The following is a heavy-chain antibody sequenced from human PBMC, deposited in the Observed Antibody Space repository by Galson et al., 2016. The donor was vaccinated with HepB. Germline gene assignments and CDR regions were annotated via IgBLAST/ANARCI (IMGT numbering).Heavy chain of an antibody. CDR1: GYTFTGYY. CDR3: ARDYGDNSFYGMDV. D-gene: IGHD4-17*01. V-gene: IGHV1-2*02. Sequence: SVKVSCKASGYTFTGYYMHWVRQAPGQGFEWMGWINPNSGGTNYAQKFQGRVSMTRDTSISTAYMELSRLRSDDTAVYYCARDYGDNSFYGMDVWGQGTTVTVSS. J-gene: IGHJ6*02. CDR2: INPNSGGT.